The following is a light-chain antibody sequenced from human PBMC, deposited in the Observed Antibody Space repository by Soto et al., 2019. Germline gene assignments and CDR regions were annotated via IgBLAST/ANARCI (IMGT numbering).Light chain of an antibody. J-gene: IGLJ1*01. Sequence: SVLPQPASVSGSPGQSITVSCTGTSSDVGGYNYVSWYQQYPGKVPRLMIYDVTNRPSGVSNRFSGSKSGNTASLTISGLQAEDEADYYCSSYRRGSTYVFGTGTKVTVL. CDR3: SSYRRGSTYV. CDR1: SSDVGGYNY. CDR2: DVT. V-gene: IGLV2-14*01.